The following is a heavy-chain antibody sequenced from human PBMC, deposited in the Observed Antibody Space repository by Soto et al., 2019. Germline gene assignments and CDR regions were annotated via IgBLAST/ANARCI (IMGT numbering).Heavy chain of an antibody. J-gene: IGHJ4*02. CDR3: ARVQTLLGIITVFDY. D-gene: IGHD3-16*01. CDR2: IYCSGST. CDR1: GASINSAGYY. Sequence: PSETLSLTCTVTGASINSAGYYWSWIRQHRGKGLGWIGYIYCSGSTCYNPSLKSRVSISIDTSESHFSLKVTSVTAAYTALYFCARVQTLLGIITVFDYWGQGTLVTVSS. V-gene: IGHV4-31*03.